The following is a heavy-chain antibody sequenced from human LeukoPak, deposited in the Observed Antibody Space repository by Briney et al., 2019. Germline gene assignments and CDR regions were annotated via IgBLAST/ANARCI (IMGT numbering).Heavy chain of an antibody. CDR3: ARRYCSSTSCPYYFDY. CDR2: IYPGDSDT. D-gene: IGHD2-2*01. Sequence: GESLKISCKGSGYSFTSYWIGWVRQMPGKGLEWMGIIYPGDSDTRYSPSFQGQVTISADKSISTAYLQWSSLKASDTAMYDCARRYCSSTSCPYYFDYWGQGTLVTVSS. V-gene: IGHV5-51*01. CDR1: GYSFTSYW. J-gene: IGHJ4*02.